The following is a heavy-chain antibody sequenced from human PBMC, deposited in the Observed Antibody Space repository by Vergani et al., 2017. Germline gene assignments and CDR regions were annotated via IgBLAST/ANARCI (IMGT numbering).Heavy chain of an antibody. CDR3: AKRSPVDAFDI. J-gene: IGHJ3*02. CDR1: GFTFDDYD. Sequence: EVQLVESGGGLVQPGRSLRLSCAASGFTFDDYDMHWVRQAPGKGLEWVSGISWNSGSIGYADSVKGRFTISRDNAKNSRYLQMNSLRAEDTALYYCAKRSPVDAFDIWGQGTMVTVSS. V-gene: IGHV3-9*01. CDR2: ISWNSGSI.